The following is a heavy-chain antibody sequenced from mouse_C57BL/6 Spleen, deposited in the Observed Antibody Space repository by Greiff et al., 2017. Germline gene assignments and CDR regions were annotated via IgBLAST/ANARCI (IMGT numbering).Heavy chain of an antibody. J-gene: IGHJ2*01. D-gene: IGHD3-2*02. CDR1: GYTFTSYW. CDR2: IDPSDSYT. V-gene: IGHV1-69*01. CDR3: ALRGGLRPYYFDY. Sequence: QVHVKQPGAELVMPGASVKLSCKASGYTFTSYWMHWVKQRPGQGLEWIGEIDPSDSYTNYNQKFKGKSTLTVDKSSSTAYMQLSSLTSEDSAVYYCALRGGLRPYYFDYWGQGTTLTVSS.